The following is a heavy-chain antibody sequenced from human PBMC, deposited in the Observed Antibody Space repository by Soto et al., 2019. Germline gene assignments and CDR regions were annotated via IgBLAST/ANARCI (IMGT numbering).Heavy chain of an antibody. CDR1: GGSISSGGYY. Sequence: SETLSLTCTVSGGSISSGGYYGSWIRQHPGKGLEWIGYIYYSESTYYNPSLKSRVTILVDTSYNQFSLKVSSVTAADTAVYYCARAGIQLATVTYFDYWGQGTPLTVSS. J-gene: IGHJ4*02. CDR2: IYYSEST. V-gene: IGHV4-31*03. D-gene: IGHD4-4*01. CDR3: ARAGIQLATVTYFDY.